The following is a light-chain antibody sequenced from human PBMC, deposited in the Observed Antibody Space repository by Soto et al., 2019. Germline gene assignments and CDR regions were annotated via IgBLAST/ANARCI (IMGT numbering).Light chain of an antibody. J-gene: IGKJ4*01. Sequence: ETVMTQSPATLSVSPGERATLSCSASQSISSNLAWYQQKPGQAPRLLIYGASTRATGIPARFSGSGSGTEFTLTISSLQSEDFAVYSCQQYNNWPLTFGGGTKVDIK. CDR1: QSISSN. CDR3: QQYNNWPLT. V-gene: IGKV3-15*01. CDR2: GAS.